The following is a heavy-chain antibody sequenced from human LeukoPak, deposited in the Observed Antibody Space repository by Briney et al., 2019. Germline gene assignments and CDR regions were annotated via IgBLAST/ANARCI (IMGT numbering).Heavy chain of an antibody. J-gene: IGHJ6*02. D-gene: IGHD2-2*01. CDR1: GFTFSSYA. V-gene: IGHV3-23*01. Sequence: PGGSLRLSCAASGFTFSSYAMSWVRQAPGKGLEWVSAISGSGGSTYYADSVKGRFTISGDNSKNTLYLQMNSLRAEDTAVYYCAKVAYCSSTSCYPAHYYYYGMDVWGQGTTVTVSS. CDR2: ISGSGGST. CDR3: AKVAYCSSTSCYPAHYYYYGMDV.